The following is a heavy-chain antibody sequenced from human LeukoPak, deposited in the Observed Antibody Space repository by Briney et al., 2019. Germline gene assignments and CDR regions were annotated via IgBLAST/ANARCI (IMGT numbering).Heavy chain of an antibody. CDR3: ARLGSSWPNWFDP. Sequence: GGSLRLSCAASGFSFSDYHMSWIRQPPGKGLEWVSYITFSGRTIHYADSVKGRFTISRDNARSSLYLQMNSLRAEDTAVYYCARLGSSWPNWFDPWGQGTLVTVSS. J-gene: IGHJ5*02. CDR2: ITFSGRTI. V-gene: IGHV3-11*01. CDR1: GFSFSDYH. D-gene: IGHD6-13*01.